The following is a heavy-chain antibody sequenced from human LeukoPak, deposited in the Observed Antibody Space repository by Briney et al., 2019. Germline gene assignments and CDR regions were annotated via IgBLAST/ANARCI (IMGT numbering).Heavy chain of an antibody. Sequence: GGSLRLSCAASGFTFSSYGMYWVRQAPGKGLESVSFIRYDGSNKYYADSVKGRFTISRDNSKNTLSLQINSLRAEDTAVYYCAKMGSDGGSYLDYWGQGTLVTVSS. J-gene: IGHJ4*02. CDR2: IRYDGSNK. CDR3: AKMGSDGGSYLDY. V-gene: IGHV3-30*02. D-gene: IGHD1-26*01. CDR1: GFTFSSYG.